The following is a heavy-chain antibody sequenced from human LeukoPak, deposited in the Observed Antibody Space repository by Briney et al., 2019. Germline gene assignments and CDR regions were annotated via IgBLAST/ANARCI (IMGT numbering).Heavy chain of an antibody. J-gene: IGHJ3*02. V-gene: IGHV3-74*01. CDR1: GFTFSKYW. CDR3: ANWGSAFDI. D-gene: IGHD7-27*01. Sequence: PGGSLRLSCAASGFTFSKYWMHWVRRAPGKGLVWVSRIYSDGSGTSYADSVKGRFTISRDNAKNTLSLQMNSLRAEDTAVYYCANWGSAFDIWGQGTMVIVSS. CDR2: IYSDGSGT.